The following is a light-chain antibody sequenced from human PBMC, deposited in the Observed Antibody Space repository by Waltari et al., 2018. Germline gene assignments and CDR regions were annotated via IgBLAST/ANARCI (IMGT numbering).Light chain of an antibody. CDR3: QQYNSYSWT. V-gene: IGKV1-5*03. CDR1: QGISSW. Sequence: DIQMTQSPSTLSASVGDRVTITCRASQGISSWLAWYQQKPGKAPKLLIYKAYSLESGVPSRFSGSGSGTEFTLTISSLQPDDFATYYCQQYNSYSWTFGQGTKVEIK. J-gene: IGKJ1*01. CDR2: KAY.